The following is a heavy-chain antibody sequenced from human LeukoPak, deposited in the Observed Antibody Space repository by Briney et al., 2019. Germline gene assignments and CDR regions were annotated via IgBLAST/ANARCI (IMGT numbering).Heavy chain of an antibody. CDR3: ARNYYDSSGYYPDAFDI. V-gene: IGHV3-33*01. Sequence: RSLRLSCAASGFPFSSYGMHWVRQAPGKGLEWVAVIRYDGSNKYYADSVKGRFTISRDNSKNTLYLQMNSLRAEDTAVYYCARNYYDSSGYYPDAFDIWGQGTMVTVSS. J-gene: IGHJ3*02. CDR1: GFPFSSYG. D-gene: IGHD3-22*01. CDR2: IRYDGSNK.